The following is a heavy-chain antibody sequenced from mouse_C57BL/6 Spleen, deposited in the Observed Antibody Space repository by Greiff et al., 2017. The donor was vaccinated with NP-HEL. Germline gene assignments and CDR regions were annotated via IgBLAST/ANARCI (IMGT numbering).Heavy chain of an antibody. CDR2: ISSGGSYT. CDR1: GFTFSSYG. V-gene: IGHV5-6*02. Sequence: EVMLVESGGDLVKPGGSLKLSCAASGFTFSSYGMSWVRQTPDKRLEWVATISSGGSYTYYPECVQGRFTISNDNAKNTLYLQMSSLKSEDTAMYYCARRIKGYFGVWGTGTTVTVSS. J-gene: IGHJ1*03. CDR3: ARRIKGYFGV. D-gene: IGHD1-1*01.